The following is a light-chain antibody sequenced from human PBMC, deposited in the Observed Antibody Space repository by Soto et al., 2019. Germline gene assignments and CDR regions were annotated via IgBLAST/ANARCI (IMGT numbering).Light chain of an antibody. CDR3: QQHANWPLT. CDR2: EAS. V-gene: IGKV3-11*01. CDR1: QSVGDN. J-gene: IGKJ1*01. Sequence: EIVLTQSPATLPLSPGERATLSCRASQSVGDNLAWYQQKPGQAPGLLIYEASTRATGIPARFSGSGSGTDFTLTISSLEPEDFAVYYCQQHANWPLTFGQGTKVDIK.